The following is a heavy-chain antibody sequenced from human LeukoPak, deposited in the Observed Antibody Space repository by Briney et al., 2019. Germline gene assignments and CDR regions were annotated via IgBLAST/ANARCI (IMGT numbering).Heavy chain of an antibody. Sequence: GGSLRLSCAASGFTFSGSAMHWVRQASGKGLGWVGRIRSKANSDATAYAASVKGRFTISRDDSKNTAYLQMNSLKTEDTAVYYCMTWIHSRTGGKWGQGTLVTVSS. CDR1: GFTFSGSA. J-gene: IGHJ4*02. CDR2: IRSKANSDAT. D-gene: IGHD5-18*01. V-gene: IGHV3-73*01. CDR3: MTWIHSRTGGK.